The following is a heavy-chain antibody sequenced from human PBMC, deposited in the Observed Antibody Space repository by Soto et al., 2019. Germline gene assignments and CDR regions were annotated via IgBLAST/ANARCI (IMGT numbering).Heavy chain of an antibody. V-gene: IGHV4-59*08. J-gene: IGHJ6*02. CDR3: ATGTRGYSYGRKYYYYYYGMDV. CDR2: IYYSGST. Sequence: PSETLSLTCTVSGGSISSYYWSWIRQPPGKGQEWIGYIYYSGSTNYNPSLKSRVTISVDTSKNQFSLKLSSGTAADTAVYYCATGTRGYSYGRKYYYYYYGMDVWGQGTTVTVSS. CDR1: GGSISSYY. D-gene: IGHD5-18*01.